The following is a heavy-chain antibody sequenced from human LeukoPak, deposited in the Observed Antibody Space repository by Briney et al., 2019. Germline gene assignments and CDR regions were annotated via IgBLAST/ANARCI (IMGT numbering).Heavy chain of an antibody. CDR2: IKTDGSDR. J-gene: IGHJ4*02. Sequence: GGSLRLSCVVSGFRFSDYWMHWVRQAPGKGLVWVSGIKTDGSDRRYADFVTGRFTISRDNAKNTLLLQMNSLRAEDTAVYYCIRDFLSVTTNDYWGQGTLVTVSS. CDR1: GFRFSDYW. CDR3: IRDFLSVTTNDY. V-gene: IGHV3-74*01. D-gene: IGHD4-11*01.